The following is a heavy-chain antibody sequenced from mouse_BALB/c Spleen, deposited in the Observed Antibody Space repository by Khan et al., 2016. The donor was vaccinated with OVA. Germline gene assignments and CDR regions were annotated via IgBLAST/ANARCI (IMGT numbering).Heavy chain of an antibody. J-gene: IGHJ3*01. CDR2: VSPGGSYT. CDR1: GFTFSTYG. Sequence: EVQRVESGGDLVKPGGSLKLSCAASGFTFSTYGMSWVRQAPDKRLEWVATVSPGGSYTYSPDSVKGRFTISRDNAKHTLYLQRSVLMATDTAMLYVNRLAYYYDSEGFAYWGQGTLVTVSA. CDR3: NRLAYYYDSEGFAY. V-gene: IGHV5-6*01. D-gene: IGHD1-1*01.